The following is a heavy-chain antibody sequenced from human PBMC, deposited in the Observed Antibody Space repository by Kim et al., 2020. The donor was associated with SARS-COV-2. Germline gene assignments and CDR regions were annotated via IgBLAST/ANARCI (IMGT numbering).Heavy chain of an antibody. CDR1: GYSFTSYW. CDR2: IYPGDSAT. Sequence: GESLKISCKGSGYSFTSYWIGWVRQMPGKGLEWMGIIYPGDSATRYSPSFQGQVTISADKSISTAYLQWSSLKASDTAMYYCARQEGHCSSTSCYTGYYYYGMDVWGQGTTVTVSS. V-gene: IGHV5-51*01. J-gene: IGHJ6*02. CDR3: ARQEGHCSSTSCYTGYYYYGMDV. D-gene: IGHD2-2*02.